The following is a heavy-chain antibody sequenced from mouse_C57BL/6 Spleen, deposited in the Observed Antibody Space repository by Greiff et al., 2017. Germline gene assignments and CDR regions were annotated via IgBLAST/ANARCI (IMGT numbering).Heavy chain of an antibody. V-gene: IGHV1-15*01. D-gene: IGHD3-2*02. CDR1: GYTFTDYE. CDR3: TRDSSGYVLFAY. J-gene: IGHJ3*01. Sequence: VQLQQSGAELVRPGASVTLSCKASGYTFTDYEMHWVKQTPVHGLEWIGAIAPETGGTAYNQKFKGKAILTADKSSSTAYMELRSLTSEDSAVYYCTRDSSGYVLFAYWGQGTLVTVSA. CDR2: IAPETGGT.